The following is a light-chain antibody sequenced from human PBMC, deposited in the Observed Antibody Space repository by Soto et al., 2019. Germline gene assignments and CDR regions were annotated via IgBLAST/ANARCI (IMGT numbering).Light chain of an antibody. Sequence: DIQMTQSPSSLSASVGDRVTITCRASQGISNYLAWYQQKPGKVPKLLIYAASTLLSGVPSRFSGSGSGTDFTLTISSLQPEDVATYYCQKYNSAPPWTFGQGTKVEIK. CDR3: QKYNSAPPWT. CDR1: QGISNY. CDR2: AAS. J-gene: IGKJ1*01. V-gene: IGKV1-27*01.